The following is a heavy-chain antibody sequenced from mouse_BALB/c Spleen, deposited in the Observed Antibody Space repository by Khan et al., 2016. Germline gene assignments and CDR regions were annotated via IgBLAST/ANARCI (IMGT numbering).Heavy chain of an antibody. D-gene: IGHD2-3*01. CDR3: ATYDGYLFDD. CDR2: INYSGST. J-gene: IGHJ2*01. CDR1: GDSITSGY. V-gene: IGHV3-8*02. Sequence: EVQLLESGPSLVKPSQTLSLTCSVTGDSITSGYWNWIRKSPGNKLEYMGYINYSGSTYNNQSLKSRISITRDTSKNQYYLQLNSVTTDDTATYYCATYDGYLFDDWGQGTTLTVSS.